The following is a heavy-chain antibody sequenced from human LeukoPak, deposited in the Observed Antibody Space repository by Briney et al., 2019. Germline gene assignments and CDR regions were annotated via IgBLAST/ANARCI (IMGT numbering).Heavy chain of an antibody. J-gene: IGHJ5*02. CDR2: ISGRGGST. Sequence: PGGSLRLSCAASGFTFSSHAMSWVRQAPGKGLEWVSGISGRGGSTYYADSVKGRFTISRDSSKNTLYLQMNSLRAEDTAIYYCAKNTTHSSPGFDPWGQGTLVTVSS. CDR3: AKNTTHSSPGFDP. D-gene: IGHD1-1*01. V-gene: IGHV3-23*01. CDR1: GFTFSSHA.